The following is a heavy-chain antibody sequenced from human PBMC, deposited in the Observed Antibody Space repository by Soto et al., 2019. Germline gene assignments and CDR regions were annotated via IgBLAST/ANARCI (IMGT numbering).Heavy chain of an antibody. V-gene: IGHV4-30-2*01. CDR2: IYHSGST. CDR3: AREKAYYGSGSQNWFDP. J-gene: IGHJ5*02. CDR1: GGSISSGGYS. Sequence: LSLTCAVSGGSISSGGYSWSWIRQPPGKGLEWIGYIYHSGSTYYNPSLKSRVTISVDRSKNQFSLKLSSVTAADTAVYYCAREKAYYGSGSQNWFDPWGQGTLVTVSS. D-gene: IGHD3-10*01.